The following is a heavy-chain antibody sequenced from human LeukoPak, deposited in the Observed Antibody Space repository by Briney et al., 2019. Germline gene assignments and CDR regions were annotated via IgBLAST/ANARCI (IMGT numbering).Heavy chain of an antibody. Sequence: ASVKVSCKVSGYTFTDYYMHWVQQAPGKGLEWMGLVDPEDGETIYAEKFQGRVTITADTSTDTAYMELSSLGSEDTAVYYCANSGYSYGRTFDYWGQGTLVTVSS. CDR3: ANSGYSYGRTFDY. D-gene: IGHD5-18*01. V-gene: IGHV1-69-2*01. CDR1: GYTFTDYY. CDR2: VDPEDGET. J-gene: IGHJ4*02.